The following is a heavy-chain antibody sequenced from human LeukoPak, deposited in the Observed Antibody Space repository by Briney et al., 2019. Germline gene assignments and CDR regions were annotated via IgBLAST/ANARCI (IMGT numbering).Heavy chain of an antibody. Sequence: SETLSLTCTVSGGSISSYYWSWIRQPPAKGLEWIGYIYYSGSTNYNPSPKSRVTISVDTSKNQFSLKLSSVSAAERAVYRFARVSLGGPTEGEAWGQRTLVTVSS. J-gene: IGHJ5*02. V-gene: IGHV4-59*01. CDR3: ARVSLGGPTEGEA. CDR1: GGSISSYY. CDR2: IYYSGST. D-gene: IGHD3-10*01.